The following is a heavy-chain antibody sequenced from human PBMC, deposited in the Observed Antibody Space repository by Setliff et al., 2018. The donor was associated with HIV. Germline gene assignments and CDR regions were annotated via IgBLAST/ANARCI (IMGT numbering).Heavy chain of an antibody. CDR2: INPSSGST. Sequence: GASVKVSCKASGYTFTRYYIHWVRQAPGQGLEWMGIINPSSGSTSFAQKFQGRVTMTRDTSTSTVYMELSSLRSEDTAVYYCARSLQWGCSSTTCYVGYWGQGTPVTVSS. J-gene: IGHJ4*02. V-gene: IGHV1-46*01. CDR3: ARSLQWGCSSTTCYVGY. CDR1: GYTFTRYY. D-gene: IGHD2-2*01.